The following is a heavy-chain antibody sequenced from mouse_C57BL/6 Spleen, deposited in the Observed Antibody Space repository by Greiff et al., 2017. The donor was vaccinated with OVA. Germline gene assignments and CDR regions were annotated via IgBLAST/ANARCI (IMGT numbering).Heavy chain of an antibody. V-gene: IGHV1-22*01. D-gene: IGHD2-3*01. CDR3: ARRDDCSYVDYFSY. CDR2: INPNNGGT. Sequence: VQLQQSGPELVKPGASVKMSCKASGYTFTDYNMHWVKQSHGKSLEWIGYINPNNGGTSYNQKVKGKATLTVNKSSRTASLALRRLTSDDSAVYYCARRDDCSYVDYFSYWGQGPTLSVSS. CDR1: GYTFTDYN. J-gene: IGHJ2*01.